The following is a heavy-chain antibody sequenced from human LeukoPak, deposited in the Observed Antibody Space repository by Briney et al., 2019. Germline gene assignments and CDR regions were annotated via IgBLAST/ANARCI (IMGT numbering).Heavy chain of an antibody. D-gene: IGHD3-9*01. CDR2: ISSSGSTI. CDR1: GFAFSSYS. J-gene: IGHJ3*02. CDR3: ARGALRYFDWLMGAFDI. V-gene: IGHV3-48*04. Sequence: GGSLRLSCAASGFAFSSYSMSWIRQAPGKGLEWVSYISSSGSTIYYADSVKGRFTISRDNAKNSLYLQMNSLRAEDTAVYYCARGALRYFDWLMGAFDIWGQGTMVTVSS.